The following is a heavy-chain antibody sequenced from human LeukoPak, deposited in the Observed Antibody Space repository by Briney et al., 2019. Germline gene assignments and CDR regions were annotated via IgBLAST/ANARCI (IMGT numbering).Heavy chain of an antibody. CDR1: GGSISSNNW. J-gene: IGHJ4*02. Sequence: SGTLSLTCAVSGGSISSNNWWSWVRQPPGKGLEWIGEIYHSGSTNYNASLKSRVTISVDKSKNQFSLRLTSVTAADTAAYYCVRDVGGAPDYYFDYWGEGTLVTASS. D-gene: IGHD1-26*01. CDR3: VRDVGGAPDYYFDY. V-gene: IGHV4-4*02. CDR2: IYHSGST.